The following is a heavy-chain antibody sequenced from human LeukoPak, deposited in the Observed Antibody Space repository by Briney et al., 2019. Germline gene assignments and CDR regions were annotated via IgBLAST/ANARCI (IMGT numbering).Heavy chain of an antibody. CDR2: INPNSGGT. CDR1: GYTFTGYY. CDR3: ARDGTTMVRGGSYYYYMDV. D-gene: IGHD3-10*01. Sequence: GASVKVSCKASGYTFTGYYMHWVRQAPGQGLEWMGWINPNSGGTNYAQKFQGRVTMTRDTSISTAYMELSRLRSDDTAVYYCARDGTTMVRGGSYYYYMDVWGKGTTVTVSS. V-gene: IGHV1-2*02. J-gene: IGHJ6*03.